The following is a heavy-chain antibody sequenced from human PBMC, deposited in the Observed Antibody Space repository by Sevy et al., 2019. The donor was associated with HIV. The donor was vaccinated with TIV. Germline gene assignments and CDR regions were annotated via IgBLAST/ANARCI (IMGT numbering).Heavy chain of an antibody. V-gene: IGHV3-30-3*01. CDR2: ISYDGTSK. Sequence: GGSLRLSCAASGFPFSSYAMYWVRQAPGKGLEWVAVISYDGTSKYYADTVKGRFTISRDNSKNTLYLQMNSLRAEDTAVSYCARGVIVDTALVTHFDHWGQGTLVTVSS. CDR3: ARGVIVDTALVTHFDH. D-gene: IGHD5-18*01. J-gene: IGHJ4*02. CDR1: GFPFSSYA.